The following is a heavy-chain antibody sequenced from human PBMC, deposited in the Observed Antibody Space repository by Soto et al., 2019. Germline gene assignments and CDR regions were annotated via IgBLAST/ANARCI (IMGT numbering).Heavy chain of an antibody. D-gene: IGHD1-26*01. CDR1: GGSISRGGYS. CDR3: ARVGWELPPAIQFDY. J-gene: IGHJ4*02. Sequence: PSETLSLTCAVSGGSISRGGYSWSWIRQPPGKGLEWIGYIYHSGSTYYNPSLKSRVTISVDRSKNQFSLKLSSVTAADTAVYYCARVGWELPPAIQFDYWGQGTLVTVSS. CDR2: IYHSGST. V-gene: IGHV4-30-2*01.